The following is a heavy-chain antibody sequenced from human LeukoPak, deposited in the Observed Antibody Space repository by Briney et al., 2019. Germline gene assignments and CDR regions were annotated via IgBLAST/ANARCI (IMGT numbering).Heavy chain of an antibody. J-gene: IGHJ4*02. CDR2: INPSGGST. V-gene: IGHV1-46*01. Sequence: ASVKVSCKASGYTFTSYYMHWVRQAPGQGLEWMGIINPSGGSTSYAQKFQGRVTMTRDMSTSTVYMELSSLRSEDTAVYYCARDRASIGSPYGNKREVGYFDYWGQGTLVTVSS. CDR1: GYTFTSYY. CDR3: ARDRASIGSPYGNKREVGYFDY. D-gene: IGHD4-11*01.